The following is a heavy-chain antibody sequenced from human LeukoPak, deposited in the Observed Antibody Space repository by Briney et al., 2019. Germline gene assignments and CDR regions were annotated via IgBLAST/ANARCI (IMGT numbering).Heavy chain of an antibody. V-gene: IGHV3-7*03. D-gene: IGHD6-25*01. CDR1: GFTFGNSW. CDR3: ARALSG. CDR2: IKQDGSET. Sequence: GGSLRLSCAASGFTFGNSWMTWVRQAPGKGLEWVASIKQDGSETYYVDSVKGRFTISRDNAKNSLYLQMNSLRAEDTAVYYCARALSGWGQGTLVTVSS. J-gene: IGHJ4*02.